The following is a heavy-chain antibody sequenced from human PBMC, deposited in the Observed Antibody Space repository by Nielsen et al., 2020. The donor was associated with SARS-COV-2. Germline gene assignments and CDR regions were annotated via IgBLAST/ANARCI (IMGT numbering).Heavy chain of an antibody. V-gene: IGHV3-9*01. Sequence: GGSLRLSCVVSGFTFDDYAMHWVRQAPGKGLEWVSGISWNSGSIGYADSVKGRFTISRDNAKNSLYLQMNSLRAEDTALYYCAKVGGYSTFDYWGQGTLVTVSS. D-gene: IGHD4-11*01. CDR3: AKVGGYSTFDY. CDR2: ISWNSGSI. J-gene: IGHJ4*02. CDR1: GFTFDDYA.